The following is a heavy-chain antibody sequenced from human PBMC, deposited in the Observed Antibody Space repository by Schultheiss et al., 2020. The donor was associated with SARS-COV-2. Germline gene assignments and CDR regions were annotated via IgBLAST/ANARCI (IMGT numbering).Heavy chain of an antibody. CDR3: ARDRYDFWSGYVSYWYFDL. CDR1: GGTFSSYA. V-gene: IGHV1-69*13. CDR2: IIPIFGTP. D-gene: IGHD3-3*01. J-gene: IGHJ2*01. Sequence: SVKVSCKASGGTFSSYAISWVRQAPGQGLEWMGGIIPIFGTPNYAQKFQGRVTITADESTSTAYMELSSLRSEDTAVYYCARDRYDFWSGYVSYWYFDLWGRGTLVTVSS.